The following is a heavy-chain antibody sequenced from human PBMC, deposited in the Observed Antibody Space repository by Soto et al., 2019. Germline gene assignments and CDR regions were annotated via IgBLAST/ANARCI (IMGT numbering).Heavy chain of an antibody. D-gene: IGHD1-26*01. CDR2: IIPIFGTA. V-gene: IGHV1-69*01. Sequence: QVQMVQSGAEVKKPGSSVKVSCKASGGTFSSYAISWVRQAPGQGLEWMGGIIPIFGTANYAQKFQGRVTITADESTSTAYMELSSLGSEDTAVYYCARDFVRSGRYRDDCFDIWGQGTMVTVSS. J-gene: IGHJ3*02. CDR1: GGTFSSYA. CDR3: ARDFVRSGRYRDDCFDI.